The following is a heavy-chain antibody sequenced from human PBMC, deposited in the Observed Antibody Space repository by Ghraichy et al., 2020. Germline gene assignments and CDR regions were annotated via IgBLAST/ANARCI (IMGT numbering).Heavy chain of an antibody. CDR1: GYTFTGYY. CDR3: ARPYYYDSSGYLYYFDY. J-gene: IGHJ4*02. CDR2: INPNSGGT. D-gene: IGHD3-22*01. Sequence: ASVKVSCKASGYTFTGYYMHWVRQAPGQGLEWMGRINPNSGGTNYAQKFQGRVTMTRDTSISTAYMELSRLRSDDTAVYYCARPYYYDSSGYLYYFDYWGQGSLVTVSS. V-gene: IGHV1-2*06.